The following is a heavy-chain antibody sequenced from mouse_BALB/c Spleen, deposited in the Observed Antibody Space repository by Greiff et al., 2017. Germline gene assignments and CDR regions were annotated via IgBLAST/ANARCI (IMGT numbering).Heavy chain of an antibody. Sequence: EVQRVESGGGLVQPGGSRKLSCAASGFTFSSFGMHWVRQAPEKGLEWVAYISSGSSTIYYADTVKGRFTISRDNPKNTLFLQMTSLRSEDTAMYYCARSEDGDYFDYWGQGTTLTVSS. D-gene: IGHD2-3*01. CDR2: ISSGSSTI. CDR1: GFTFSSFG. V-gene: IGHV5-17*02. CDR3: ARSEDGDYFDY. J-gene: IGHJ2*01.